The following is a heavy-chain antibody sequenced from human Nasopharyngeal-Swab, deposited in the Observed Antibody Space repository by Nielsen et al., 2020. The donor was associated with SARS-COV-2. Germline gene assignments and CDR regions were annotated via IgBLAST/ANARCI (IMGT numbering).Heavy chain of an antibody. V-gene: IGHV1-8*01. D-gene: IGHD5-18*01. J-gene: IGHJ6*02. Sequence: ASVKVSCKASGYTFTSYDINWVRQATGQGLEWMGWMNPNSGNTGYAQKFQGRVTMTRNTSISTAYMELSSLGSEDTAVYYCASSEAAMETYYYYGMDVWGQGTTVTVSS. CDR1: GYTFTSYD. CDR2: MNPNSGNT. CDR3: ASSEAAMETYYYYGMDV.